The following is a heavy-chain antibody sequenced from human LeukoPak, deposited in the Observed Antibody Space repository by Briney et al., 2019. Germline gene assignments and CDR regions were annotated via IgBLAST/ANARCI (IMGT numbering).Heavy chain of an antibody. D-gene: IGHD6-19*01. CDR2: INPNSGGT. CDR1: GYTFTGYY. V-gene: IGHV1-2*02. Sequence: ASVKVSCKTSGYTFTGYYMHWVRQAPGQGLEWMGWINPNSGGTNSAQKFQGRVTMTRDTSISTAYMELTRLRSDDTAVYYCASAQSVAGRIDYWGQGTLVTVSS. CDR3: ASAQSVAGRIDY. J-gene: IGHJ4*02.